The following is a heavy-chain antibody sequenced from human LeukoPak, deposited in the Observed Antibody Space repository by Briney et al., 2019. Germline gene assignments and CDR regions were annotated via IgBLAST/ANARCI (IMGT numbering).Heavy chain of an antibody. CDR2: IKSKTDGGTT. D-gene: IGHD3-22*01. CDR1: GFTFSNAW. J-gene: IGHJ4*02. CDR3: TTDLFGLGDSSGYYFDY. V-gene: IGHV3-15*01. Sequence: GGSLRLSCAASGFTFSNAWMSWVRQAPGKGLEWVGRIKSKTDGGTTDYAAPVKGRFTISRDDSKNTLYLQMNSLKTEDTAVYYCTTDLFGLGDSSGYYFDYWGQGTLVTVSS.